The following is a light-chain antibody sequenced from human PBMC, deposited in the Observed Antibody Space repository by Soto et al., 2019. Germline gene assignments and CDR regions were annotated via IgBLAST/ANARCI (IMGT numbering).Light chain of an antibody. CDR1: QSLVYSDGNTY. Sequence: DVVMTQSPLSLPVTLGQPASISCRSSQSLVYSDGNTYLNWFQQRPGQSPRRLIYKVSNRDSGVPDRFSGSGSGTEFTLTISSLQPDDFATYYCQQYNSYLSTFGQGTKLEIK. CDR2: KVS. V-gene: IGKV2-30*01. J-gene: IGKJ2*01. CDR3: QQYNSYLST.